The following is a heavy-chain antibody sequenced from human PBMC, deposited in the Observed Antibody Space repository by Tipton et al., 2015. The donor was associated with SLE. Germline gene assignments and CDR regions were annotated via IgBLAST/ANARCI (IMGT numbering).Heavy chain of an antibody. CDR1: GGSISSSSYY. V-gene: IGHV4-39*01. D-gene: IGHD3-22*01. Sequence: TLSLTCTVSGGSISSSSYYWGWIRQPPGKGLEWIGSIYQSGNTYYNPSLKSRISMSIDTFKNQVFLRLNSVTAADTAVYYCARHDYDDNGYYMHYFDYWGQGTLVTVSS. CDR3: ARHDYDDNGYYMHYFDY. CDR2: IYQSGNT. J-gene: IGHJ4*02.